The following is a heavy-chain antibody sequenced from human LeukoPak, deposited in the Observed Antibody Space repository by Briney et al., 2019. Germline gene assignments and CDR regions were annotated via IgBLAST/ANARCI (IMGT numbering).Heavy chain of an antibody. V-gene: IGHV3-30*02. Sequence: PGGSLRLSCAASGFTFSSYGMHWVRQAPGKGLEWVAFIRYDGSNKYYADSVKGRFTISRDNSKNTLYLQMNSLRAEDTAVYYCAKGPPMDFWSGYYPTQDAFDIWGQGTMVTVSS. D-gene: IGHD3-3*01. J-gene: IGHJ3*02. CDR1: GFTFSSYG. CDR3: AKGPPMDFWSGYYPTQDAFDI. CDR2: IRYDGSNK.